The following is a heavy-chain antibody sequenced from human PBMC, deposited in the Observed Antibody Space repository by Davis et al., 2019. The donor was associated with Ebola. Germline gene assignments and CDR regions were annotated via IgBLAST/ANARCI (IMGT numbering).Heavy chain of an antibody. J-gene: IGHJ4*02. CDR1: GFTFSSYA. CDR2: ISYDGSNK. D-gene: IGHD5-12*01. V-gene: IGHV3-30-3*01. Sequence: GGSLRLSCAASGFTFSSYAMHWVRQAPGKGLEWVAVISYDGSNKYYADSVKGRFTISRDNAKNSLYLQMNSLRAEDTALYYCARGRGYSGYDPIDYWGQGTLVTVSS. CDR3: ARGRGYSGYDPIDY.